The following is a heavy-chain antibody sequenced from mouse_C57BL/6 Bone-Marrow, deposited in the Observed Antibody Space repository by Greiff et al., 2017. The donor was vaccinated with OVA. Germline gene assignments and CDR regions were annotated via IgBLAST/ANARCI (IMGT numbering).Heavy chain of an antibody. CDR3: LITTVVAHWYFDV. Sequence: QVQLKQPGAELVKPGASVKLSCKASGYTFTSYWMHWVKQRPGRGLEWIGRIDPNSGGTKYNEKFKSKATLTVDKPSSTAYMQLSSLTSEDSAVYYCLITTVVAHWYFDVWGTGTTVTVSS. D-gene: IGHD1-1*01. V-gene: IGHV1-72*01. CDR1: GYTFTSYW. CDR2: IDPNSGGT. J-gene: IGHJ1*03.